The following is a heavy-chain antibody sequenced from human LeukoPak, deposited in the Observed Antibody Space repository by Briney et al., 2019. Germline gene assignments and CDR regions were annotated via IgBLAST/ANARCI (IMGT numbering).Heavy chain of an antibody. Sequence: SQTLSLTCAISGDSVSSNSAAWNWVRQSPSRGLEWLGRTYYRSKWYNDYAVSVKSRITINPDTSKNQFSLQLNSVTPEDTAVYYCARDYYDSSGYHNWFDPWGQGTLVTVSS. V-gene: IGHV6-1*01. CDR2: TYYRSKWYN. J-gene: IGHJ5*02. CDR1: GDSVSSNSAA. CDR3: ARDYYDSSGYHNWFDP. D-gene: IGHD3-22*01.